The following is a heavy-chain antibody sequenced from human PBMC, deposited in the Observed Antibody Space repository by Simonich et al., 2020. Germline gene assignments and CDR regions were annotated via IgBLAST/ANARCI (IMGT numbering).Heavy chain of an antibody. CDR1: GYSISSGYY. CDR2: FYHSGST. D-gene: IGHD6-13*01. V-gene: IGHV4-38-2*01. J-gene: IGHJ6*02. CDR3: ARVGYSNYYYYGMDV. Sequence: QVQLQESGPGLVKPSETLSLTCAVSGYSISSGYYGGWIRQPPGKGLEWIGSFYHSGSTYYNPSLKSRGTISVDTSKNQFSLKLSSVTAADTAVYYCARVGYSNYYYYGMDVWGQGTTVTVSS.